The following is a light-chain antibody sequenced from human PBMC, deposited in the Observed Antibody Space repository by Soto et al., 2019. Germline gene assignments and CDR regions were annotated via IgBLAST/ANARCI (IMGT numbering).Light chain of an antibody. J-gene: IGKJ4*01. CDR2: GAS. V-gene: IGKV3-20*01. CDR3: RQYDSSPLT. CDR1: QSVSSY. Sequence: EIVLTQSPGTLSLSPGERAPLSCRASQSVSSYLAWYQQKPGQAPRVLIYGASRRATGIPDRFSGSGSGTDFTLTISRLEPEDFAVYYCRQYDSSPLTFGGGTKVDIK.